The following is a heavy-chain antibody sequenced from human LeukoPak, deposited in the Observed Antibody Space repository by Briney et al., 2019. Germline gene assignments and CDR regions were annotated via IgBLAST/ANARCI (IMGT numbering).Heavy chain of an antibody. Sequence: ASVKVSCKASGGTFSSYAISWVRQAPGQGLEWMGGIIPIFGTANYAQKFQGRVTITTDESTSTAYMELSSLRSEDTAVYYCARATMYSSSGNWFDPWGQGTLVTVSS. CDR1: GGTFSSYA. CDR3: ARATMYSSSGNWFDP. CDR2: IIPIFGTA. V-gene: IGHV1-69*05. D-gene: IGHD6-6*01. J-gene: IGHJ5*02.